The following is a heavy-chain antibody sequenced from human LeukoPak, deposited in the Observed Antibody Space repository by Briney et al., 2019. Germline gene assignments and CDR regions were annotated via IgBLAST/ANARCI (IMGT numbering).Heavy chain of an antibody. CDR1: GFTFSSYA. J-gene: IGHJ4*02. V-gene: IGHV3-30*04. CDR2: ISYDGSNK. Sequence: GGSLRLSCAASGFTFSSYAMHWVRQAPGKGLEWVAVISYDGSNKYYADSVKGRFTISRDNSKNTLYLQMDSLRAEDTAVYYCARDPGYSSSCFDYWGQGTLVTVSS. CDR3: ARDPGYSSSCFDY. D-gene: IGHD6-13*01.